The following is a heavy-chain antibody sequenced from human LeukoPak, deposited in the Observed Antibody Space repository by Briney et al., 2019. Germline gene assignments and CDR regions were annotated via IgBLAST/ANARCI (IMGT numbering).Heavy chain of an antibody. J-gene: IGHJ4*02. CDR2: INTDTGSP. Sequence: GASVKVSCTASGYTFTKYAVNWVRQAPGQGLEWMGWINTDTGSPIYAQEFTGRFVFSLDTSVNAAYLQIKSLEPGDTAVYYCTRGPGFNWGQGTLVTVSS. CDR1: GYTFTKYA. CDR3: TRGPGFN. V-gene: IGHV7-4-1*02.